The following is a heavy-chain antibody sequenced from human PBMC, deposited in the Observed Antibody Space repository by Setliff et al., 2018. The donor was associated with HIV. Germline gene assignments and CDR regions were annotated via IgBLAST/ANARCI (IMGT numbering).Heavy chain of an antibody. Sequence: KTSETLSLTCSVSGGSISNFYWSWIRQPPGKGLGWVGHIYSTGDTNYNPSLKSRVTLSADTSKNQLSLSLTSVTAADTAVYYCARVRLTMIMMVDYFDQWGQGTLVTVSS. CDR3: ARVRLTMIMMVDYFDQ. D-gene: IGHD3-22*01. CDR1: GGSISNFY. J-gene: IGHJ4*02. V-gene: IGHV4-4*07. CDR2: IYSTGDT.